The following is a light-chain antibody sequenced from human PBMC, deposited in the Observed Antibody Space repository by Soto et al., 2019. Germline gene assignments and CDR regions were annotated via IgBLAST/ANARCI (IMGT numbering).Light chain of an antibody. Sequence: QSALTQPASVSGYPGQSITISCTGTSSDVGGYNYVSWYQQHPGKAPKFMIYDVSNRPSGVSNRFSGSKSGNTASLTISGLQVEDEADYYCSSYTTSGTPWVFGGGTKLTVL. CDR1: SSDVGGYNY. J-gene: IGLJ3*02. V-gene: IGLV2-14*01. CDR3: SSYTTSGTPWV. CDR2: DVS.